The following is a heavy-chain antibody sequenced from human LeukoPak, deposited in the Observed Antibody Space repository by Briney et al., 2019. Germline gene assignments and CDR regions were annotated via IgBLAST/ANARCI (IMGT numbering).Heavy chain of an antibody. CDR3: ARVAGREGDDAFDI. CDR1: GYTFTTYN. Sequence: ASVKVSCKASGYTFTTYNINWVRQAPGQGLEWTGWISGYNGNTNYAQKLQGRVTMTTDTSTSTAYMELRSLKSDDTAVYYCARVAGREGDDAFDIWGQGTMVTVSS. J-gene: IGHJ3*02. V-gene: IGHV1-18*01. CDR2: ISGYNGNT. D-gene: IGHD6-19*01.